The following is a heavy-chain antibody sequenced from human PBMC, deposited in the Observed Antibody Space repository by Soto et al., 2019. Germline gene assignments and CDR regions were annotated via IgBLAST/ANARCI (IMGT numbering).Heavy chain of an antibody. CDR1: GFTFSSYA. D-gene: IGHD3-22*01. CDR2: ISGSGGST. CDR3: AKPPLRGTYYYDS. Sequence: LRLSCAASGFTFSSYAMSWVRQAPGKGLEWVSAISGSGGSTYYADSVKGRFTISRDNSKNTLYLQMNSLRAEDTAVYYCAKPPLRGTYYYDSWGQGTLVTVSS. J-gene: IGHJ4*02. V-gene: IGHV3-23*01.